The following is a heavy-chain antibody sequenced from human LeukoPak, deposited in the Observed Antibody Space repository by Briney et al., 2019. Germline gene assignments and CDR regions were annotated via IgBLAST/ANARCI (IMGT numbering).Heavy chain of an antibody. D-gene: IGHD5-12*01. Sequence: ASVKVSCKVSGYTLTELSMHWVRQAPGKGLEWMGWINPNSGATNYAQNFQGWVTMTRDTSVNTGYMELRRLTSDDTAVYYCARGLINGHDFDYWGQGTLVTVSS. V-gene: IGHV1-2*04. J-gene: IGHJ4*02. CDR3: ARGLINGHDFDY. CDR1: GYTLTELS. CDR2: INPNSGAT.